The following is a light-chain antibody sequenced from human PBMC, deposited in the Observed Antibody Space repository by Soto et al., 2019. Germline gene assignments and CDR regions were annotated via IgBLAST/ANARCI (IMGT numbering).Light chain of an antibody. Sequence: DMEMTQSPSSLSAFVGDRVTITCRASQSISNYLNWYQHKPGKVPKLLIYAASSLQSGVPTRFSGSGSGTDFTLTINSPQPEDFATYYCQQSYGTPLTFGGGTKIEIQ. CDR2: AAS. CDR1: QSISNY. J-gene: IGKJ4*01. CDR3: QQSYGTPLT. V-gene: IGKV1-39*01.